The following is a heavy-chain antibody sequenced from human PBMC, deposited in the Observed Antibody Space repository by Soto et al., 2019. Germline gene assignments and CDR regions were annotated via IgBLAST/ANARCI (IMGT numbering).Heavy chain of an antibody. CDR2: IYYSGST. J-gene: IGHJ4*02. CDR3: ARSYYDSSGYYYCDY. V-gene: IGHV4-31*02. D-gene: IGHD3-22*01. CDR1: GGSISSGGYY. Sequence: SETLSLTCTVSGGSISSGGYYWSWIRQHPGKGLEWIGYIYYSGSTYYNPSLKSRVTISVDTSKNQFSLKLSSVTAADTAVYYCARSYYDSSGYYYCDYWGQGTLVTVSS.